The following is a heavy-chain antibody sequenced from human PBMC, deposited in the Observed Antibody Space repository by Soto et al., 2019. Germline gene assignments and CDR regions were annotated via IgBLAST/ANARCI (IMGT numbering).Heavy chain of an antibody. V-gene: IGHV3-30-3*01. CDR1: GFTFSSYA. J-gene: IGHJ3*02. CDR2: ISYDGSNK. Sequence: QVQLVESGGGVVQPGRSLRLCCAASGFTFSSYAMHWVRQAPGKGLEWVAVISYDGSNKYYADSVKGRFTISRDNSKNTLYLQMNSLRAEDTAVYYCARPYSGWSYHDALDISGQGTMVTVSS. CDR3: ARPYSGWSYHDALDI. D-gene: IGHD6-19*01.